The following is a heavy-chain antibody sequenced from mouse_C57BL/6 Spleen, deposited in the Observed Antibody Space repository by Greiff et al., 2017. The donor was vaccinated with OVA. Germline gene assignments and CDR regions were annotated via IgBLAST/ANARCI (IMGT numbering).Heavy chain of an antibody. Sequence: VQLQQPGAELVKPGASVKLSCKASGYTFTSYWMHWVKQRPGPGLEWIGMIHPNSGSTKYTEKFQGKATLTVDNSSSTAYLQLSSLTSEDSAVYYCASPPNWSDWYFEVWGTGATVTVSS. CDR2: IHPNSGST. J-gene: IGHJ1*03. CDR1: GYTFTSYW. D-gene: IGHD4-1*01. V-gene: IGHV1-64*01. CDR3: ASPPNWSDWYFEV.